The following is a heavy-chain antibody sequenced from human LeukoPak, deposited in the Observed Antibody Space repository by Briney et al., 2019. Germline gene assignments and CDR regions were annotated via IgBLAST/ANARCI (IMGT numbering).Heavy chain of an antibody. Sequence: ASVKVSCKASGYTFTSYGISWVRQAPGQGLEWMGWISAYNGNTNYAQKLQGRVTMTTDTSTSTAYMELRSLRSDDTAVYYCARTYSSSPYYYYYMDVWGKGTTVTVSS. J-gene: IGHJ6*03. CDR1: GYTFTSYG. D-gene: IGHD6-6*01. V-gene: IGHV1-18*01. CDR3: ARTYSSSPYYYYYMDV. CDR2: ISAYNGNT.